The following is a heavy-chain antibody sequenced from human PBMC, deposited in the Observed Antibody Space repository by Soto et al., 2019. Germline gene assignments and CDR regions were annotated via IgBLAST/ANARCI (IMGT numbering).Heavy chain of an antibody. Sequence: SETLSLTCTVSGGSISSGDYYWSWIRQPPGKGLEWIGYIYYSGSTYYNPSLKSRVTISVDTSKNQFSLKLSSVTAADTAVYYCARDVAAAGTANLNWFDPWGQGTLVTVSS. J-gene: IGHJ5*02. CDR1: GGSISSGDYY. D-gene: IGHD6-13*01. V-gene: IGHV4-30-4*01. CDR3: ARDVAAAGTANLNWFDP. CDR2: IYYSGST.